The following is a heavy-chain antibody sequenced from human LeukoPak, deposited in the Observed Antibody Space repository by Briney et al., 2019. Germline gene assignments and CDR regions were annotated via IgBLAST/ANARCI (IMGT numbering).Heavy chain of an antibody. CDR1: GGSFSGYY. CDR3: ARGSTGPQDAFDI. J-gene: IGHJ3*02. Sequence: SETLSLTCAVYGGSFSGYYWSWIRQPPGKGLEWIGEINHSGSTNYNPSLKSRVTISLDTSKNQFSLKLSSVTAADTAVYYCARGSTGPQDAFDIWGQGTMVTVSS. CDR2: INHSGST. V-gene: IGHV4-34*01.